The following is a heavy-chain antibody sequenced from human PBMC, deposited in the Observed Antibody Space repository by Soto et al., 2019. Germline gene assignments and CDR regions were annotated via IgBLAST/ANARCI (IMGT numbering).Heavy chain of an antibody. J-gene: IGHJ4*02. CDR1: GGTFSSYT. D-gene: IGHD6-13*01. Sequence: QVQLVQSGAEVKKPGSSVKVSCKASGGTFSSYTISWVRQAPGQGLEWMGRIIPILGIANYAQKFQGRVTSTXXKXTXXAYMELSSLRSEDTAVYYCARDQQQLVNWEYYFDYWGQGTLVTVSS. CDR2: IIPILGIA. V-gene: IGHV1-69*08. CDR3: ARDQQQLVNWEYYFDY.